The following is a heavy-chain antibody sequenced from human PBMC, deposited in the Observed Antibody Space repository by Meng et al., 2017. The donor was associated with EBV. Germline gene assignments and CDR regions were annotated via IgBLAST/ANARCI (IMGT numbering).Heavy chain of an antibody. CDR2: LIPMSDAP. CDR3: ASESGRGFTPDY. D-gene: IGHD3-10*01. CDR1: GGTFRSDA. J-gene: IGHJ4*02. V-gene: IGHV1-69*01. Sequence: VQAGGEVKKPGSSVKVSWKTSGGTFRSDAISWVRQAPGQGREWMGGLIPMSDAPHYAQKFQGRVTITADESTSTHYMDLSGLRSEDTAVYYCASESGRGFTPDYWGQGTLVTVSS.